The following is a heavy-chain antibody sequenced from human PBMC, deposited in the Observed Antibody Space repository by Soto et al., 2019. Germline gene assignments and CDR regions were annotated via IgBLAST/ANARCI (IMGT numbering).Heavy chain of an antibody. J-gene: IGHJ4*02. D-gene: IGHD6-6*01. CDR1: GFTFSSYG. Sequence: QVQLVESGGGVVQPGRSLRLSCAASGFTFSSYGMHWVRQAPGKGLEWVAVIWYDGSNKYYADSVKGRFTISRDNSKNTLDLQMNSLRAEDTAVYYCARDPTPQQLVLYYFDYWGRGTLVTVSS. CDR2: IWYDGSNK. CDR3: ARDPTPQQLVLYYFDY. V-gene: IGHV3-33*01.